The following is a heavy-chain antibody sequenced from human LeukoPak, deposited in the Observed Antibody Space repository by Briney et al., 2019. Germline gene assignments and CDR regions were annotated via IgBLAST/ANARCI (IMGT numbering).Heavy chain of an antibody. CDR1: GGSFSGYD. CDR2: INHSGST. Sequence: PSETLSLTCAVYGGSFSGYDWSWIRQPPGKGLEWIGEINHSGSTNYNPSLKSRVTISVDTSKNQFSLKVSSVTAADTAVYYCAKDPFDYWGQGTLVTVSS. CDR3: AKDPFDY. V-gene: IGHV4-34*01. J-gene: IGHJ4*02.